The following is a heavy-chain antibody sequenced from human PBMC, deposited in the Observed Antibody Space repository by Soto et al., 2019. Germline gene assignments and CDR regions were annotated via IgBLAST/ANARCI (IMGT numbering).Heavy chain of an antibody. CDR2: INPNSGGT. Sequence: ASVKVSCKASGYTFTGYYMHWVRQAPGQGLEWMGWINPNSGGTNYAQKFQGRVTMTRDTSISTAYMELSRLRSDDTAVYYCARTTAYYDFWSGRLFDYWGQGTLVTV. CDR3: ARTTAYYDFWSGRLFDY. D-gene: IGHD3-3*01. CDR1: GYTFTGYY. J-gene: IGHJ4*02. V-gene: IGHV1-2*02.